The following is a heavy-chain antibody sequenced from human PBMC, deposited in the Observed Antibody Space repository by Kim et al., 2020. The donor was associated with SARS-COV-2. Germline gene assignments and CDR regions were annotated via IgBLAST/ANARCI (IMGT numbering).Heavy chain of an antibody. D-gene: IGHD4-17*01. V-gene: IGHV3-23*01. CDR3: AKVGAGAYVGRDYFYY. Sequence: GGSLRLSCTTSGFKFSNYAMSWFRQASGKGLEWVSALGGGGGATYYADSVKGRFTISRDSSTNTMYLQMNTLRVEDTAVYYCAKVGAGAYVGRDYFYYCGQGTLVPVSP. J-gene: IGHJ4*02. CDR2: LGGGGGAT. CDR1: GFKFSNYA.